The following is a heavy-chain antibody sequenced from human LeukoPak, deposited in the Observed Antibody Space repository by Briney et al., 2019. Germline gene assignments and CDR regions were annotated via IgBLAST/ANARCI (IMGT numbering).Heavy chain of an antibody. CDR3: ARGNYADAFDI. V-gene: IGHV4-59*08. Sequence: SETLSLTCTVSGGSISSYYWSWIRQPPGKGLEWIGYIYYSGSTNYNPSLESRVTISVDTSKNQFSLKLSSVTAADTAVYYCARGNYADAFDIWGQGTMVTVSS. CDR1: GGSISSYY. CDR2: IYYSGST. D-gene: IGHD1-7*01. J-gene: IGHJ3*02.